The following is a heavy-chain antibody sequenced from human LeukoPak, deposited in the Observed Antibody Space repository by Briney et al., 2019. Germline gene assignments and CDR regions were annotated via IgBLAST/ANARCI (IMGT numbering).Heavy chain of an antibody. CDR1: GGSFSGYF. D-gene: IGHD2-2*01. CDR3: AREGGSATSFGMDV. Sequence: SETLSLTCAVYGGSFSGYFWTWIRQPPGKGLEWIGEISHSGSTNYNPSLKSRVTMSVDTSKNQFSLKLSSVTAADTAVYYCAREGGSATSFGMDVWGRGTTVTVSS. CDR2: ISHSGST. V-gene: IGHV4-34*01. J-gene: IGHJ6*02.